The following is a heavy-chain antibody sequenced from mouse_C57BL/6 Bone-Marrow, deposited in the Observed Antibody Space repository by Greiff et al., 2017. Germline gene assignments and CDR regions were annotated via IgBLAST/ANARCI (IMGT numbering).Heavy chain of an antibody. J-gene: IGHJ3*01. V-gene: IGHV14-4*01. D-gene: IGHD3-2*02. CDR3: TKHPRQLRLAY. CDR1: GFNIKDDY. CDR2: IDPEDGDT. Sequence: EVKLVESGAELVRPGASVKLSCTASGFNIKDDYMPWVKQRPEQGLEWIGWIDPEDGDTEYASKFQGKATITADTSSNTAYLQLSSLTSEDTAVYYCTKHPRQLRLAYWGQGTLVTVSA.